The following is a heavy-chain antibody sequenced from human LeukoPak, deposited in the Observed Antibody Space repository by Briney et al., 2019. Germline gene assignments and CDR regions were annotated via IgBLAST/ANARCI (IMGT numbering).Heavy chain of an antibody. CDR1: GGTFSSYA. Sequence: GASVKVSCKASGGTFSSYAISWVRQAPGQGLEWMGGIIPIFGTANYAQKFQGRVTITADESTSTAYMELSSLRSEDTAVYYCASIEYYDILTGYSRPYYYYGMDVWGQGTTVTVSS. V-gene: IGHV1-69*13. J-gene: IGHJ6*02. D-gene: IGHD3-9*01. CDR3: ASIEYYDILTGYSRPYYYYGMDV. CDR2: IIPIFGTA.